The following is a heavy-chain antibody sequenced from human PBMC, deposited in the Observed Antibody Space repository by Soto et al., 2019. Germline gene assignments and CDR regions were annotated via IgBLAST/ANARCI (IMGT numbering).Heavy chain of an antibody. Sequence: QVQLVESGGGVVQPGGSLRLSCAASGFTFSSYAMHWVRQAPGKGLEWVAVISYDGSNKYYADSVKGRFTISRDNSKNTLYLQMNSLRAEDTAVYYCARDPTPFYDSSGYYPNNWFDPWGQGTLVTVSS. V-gene: IGHV3-30-3*01. D-gene: IGHD3-22*01. CDR1: GFTFSSYA. CDR3: ARDPTPFYDSSGYYPNNWFDP. CDR2: ISYDGSNK. J-gene: IGHJ5*02.